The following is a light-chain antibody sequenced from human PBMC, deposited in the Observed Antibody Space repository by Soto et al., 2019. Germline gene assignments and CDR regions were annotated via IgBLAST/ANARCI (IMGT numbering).Light chain of an antibody. CDR2: EVS. CDR1: NSDVGGYNY. J-gene: IGLJ1*01. CDR3: SSFTSSSALHV. Sequence: QSALTQPASVSGSPGQSLTISCTGTNSDVGGYNYVSWYQQHPGKAPKLMIYEVSLRPSDVSNRFSGSKSANTASLTISGLQAEDEAEYYCSSFTSSSALHVFGTGTKLTVL. V-gene: IGLV2-14*01.